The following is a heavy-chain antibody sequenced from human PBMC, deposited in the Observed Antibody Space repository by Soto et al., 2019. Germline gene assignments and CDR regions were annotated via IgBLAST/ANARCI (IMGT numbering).Heavy chain of an antibody. CDR1: GFTFTTYT. CDR3: AKDGSYSSSWPYYFDH. CDR2: ISGSGGHT. J-gene: IGHJ4*02. D-gene: IGHD6-13*01. V-gene: IGHV3-23*01. Sequence: EVQLLESGGGLVQPGGSLRLSCAASGFTFTTYTMSWLRQAPGKGLERGSSISGSGGHTYYADSVKGRLIVSRDNSKNTLYRQMNSLRAEDTAVYYCAKDGSYSSSWPYYFDHWGQGTLVTVSS.